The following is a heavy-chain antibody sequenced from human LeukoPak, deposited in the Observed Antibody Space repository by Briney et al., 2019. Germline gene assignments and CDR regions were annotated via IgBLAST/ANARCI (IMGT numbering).Heavy chain of an antibody. CDR3: AKRGSGRSGFDY. Sequence: PGGSLRLSCAASGFTFSSYAMSWVRQAPGKGLEWVSAISGIGAGTDYADSVKGRFTISRDNSKNTLYLQMNSLRGEDTALYYCAKRGSGRSGFDYWGQGTLVTVSS. CDR2: ISGIGAGT. D-gene: IGHD3-10*01. J-gene: IGHJ4*02. CDR1: GFTFSSYA. V-gene: IGHV3-23*01.